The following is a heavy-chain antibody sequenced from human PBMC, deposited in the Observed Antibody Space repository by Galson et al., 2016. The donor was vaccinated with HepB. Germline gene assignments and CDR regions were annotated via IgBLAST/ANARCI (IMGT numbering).Heavy chain of an antibody. J-gene: IGHJ4*02. V-gene: IGHV4-38-2*01. CDR1: GYSISSGYY. CDR3: ARAGTTVTTHYYYLDS. Sequence: PLSLTCAVSGYSISSGYYWGWLRQSPGKGLEWIASFYRSETTYYAPSLKSRVTISVDTSKNQFSLKLSSVTAADTAVYYCARAGTTVTTHYYYLDSWGQGTLVTVSP. D-gene: IGHD4-17*01. CDR2: FYRSETT.